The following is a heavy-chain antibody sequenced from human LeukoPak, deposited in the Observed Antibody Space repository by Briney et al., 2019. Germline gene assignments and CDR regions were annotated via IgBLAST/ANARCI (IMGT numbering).Heavy chain of an antibody. J-gene: IGHJ1*01. CDR1: GGTFSSYA. D-gene: IGHD3-22*01. CDR2: IIPILGIA. CDR3: ARGIGSSGYYHAEYFQH. Sequence: SVTVSFKASGGTFSSYAISWVRQAPGQGLEWMGRIIPILGIANYAQKFQGRVTITADKSTSTAYMELSSLRSEDTAVYYCARGIGSSGYYHAEYFQHWGQGTLVTVSS. V-gene: IGHV1-69*04.